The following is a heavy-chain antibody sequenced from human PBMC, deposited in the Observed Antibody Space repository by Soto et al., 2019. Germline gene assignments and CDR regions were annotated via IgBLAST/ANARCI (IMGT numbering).Heavy chain of an antibody. CDR2: IYYSGST. CDR3: ARSITNYGPYYFDY. CDR1: GGSVSSGSYY. Sequence: SETLSLTCTVSGGSVSSGSYYWSWIRQPPGKGLEWIGYIYYSGSTNYNPSLKSRVTISVDTSKNQFSLKLSSVTAADTAVYYCARSITNYGPYYFDYWGQGTLVTVSS. D-gene: IGHD3-10*01. V-gene: IGHV4-61*01. J-gene: IGHJ4*02.